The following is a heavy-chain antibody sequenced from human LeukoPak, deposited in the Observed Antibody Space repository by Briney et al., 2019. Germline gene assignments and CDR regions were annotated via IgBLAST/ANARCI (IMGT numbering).Heavy chain of an antibody. J-gene: IGHJ5*02. CDR1: GFTFSGYW. Sequence: PGGSPRLSCAASGFTFSGYWMSWVRQAPGKGLEWVADIKPDGSDKAYVDSVKGRFTISRDNTKNSLYLQMSSLRAEDTAVYYCARAMTWGQGTLVSVSS. CDR2: IKPDGSDK. CDR3: ARAMT. V-gene: IGHV3-7*01.